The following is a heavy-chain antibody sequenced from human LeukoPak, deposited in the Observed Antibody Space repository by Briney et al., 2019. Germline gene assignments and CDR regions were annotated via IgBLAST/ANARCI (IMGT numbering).Heavy chain of an antibody. CDR1: GGSISSYY. CDR2: IYYSGST. V-gene: IGHV4-59*01. D-gene: IGHD4-17*01. J-gene: IGHJ1*01. Sequence: TSETLSLTCTVSGGSISSYYWSWIRQPPGKGLEWIGYIYYSGSTNYNPSLKSRVTISVDTSKNQFSLKLSSVTAADTAVYYCASDYGDYVGGYFQHWGQGTLVTVSS. CDR3: ASDYGDYVGGYFQH.